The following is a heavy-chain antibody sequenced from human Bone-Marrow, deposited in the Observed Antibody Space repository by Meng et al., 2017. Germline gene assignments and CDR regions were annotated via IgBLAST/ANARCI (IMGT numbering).Heavy chain of an antibody. J-gene: IGHJ4*02. D-gene: IGHD3-10*01. V-gene: IGHV1-24*01. Sequence: ASVKVSCKVSGYTLTELSMHWVRQAPGKGLEWMGGFDPEDGETIYAQKFQGRVTMTEDTSTDTAYMELSSLRSEDTAVYYCATGPVLLWFGELEREKRNVKINDYWGQGTLVTVSS. CDR3: ATGPVLLWFGELEREKRNVKINDY. CDR2: FDPEDGET. CDR1: GYTLTELS.